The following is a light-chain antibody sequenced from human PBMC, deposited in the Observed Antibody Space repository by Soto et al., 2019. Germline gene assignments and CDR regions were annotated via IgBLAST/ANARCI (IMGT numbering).Light chain of an antibody. CDR1: QSVSSYY. J-gene: IGKJ5*01. CDR2: AAS. Sequence: EILLTQSPGTLSLSPGERATLSCRSSQSVSSYYLAWYQQKPGQAPRLLIYAASSRATGIPDRFSGGGSGTDFTLTISRLEPEDFAVYYCQQRSNWPLITFGQGTRLE. CDR3: QQRSNWPLIT. V-gene: IGKV3D-20*02.